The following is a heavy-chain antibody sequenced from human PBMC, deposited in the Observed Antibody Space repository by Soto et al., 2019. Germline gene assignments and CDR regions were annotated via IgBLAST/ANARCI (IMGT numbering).Heavy chain of an antibody. D-gene: IGHD5-12*01. CDR1: GGTFSSYT. CDR3: ARMDIVATNDAFDI. V-gene: IGHV1-69*02. Sequence: QVQLVQSGAEVKKPGSSVKVSCKASGGTFSSYTISWVRQAPGQGLEWMGRIIPILGIANYAQKFQGRVTITAHKSTSTAYMELSSLRSEDTAVYYCARMDIVATNDAFDIWGQGTMVTVSS. CDR2: IIPILGIA. J-gene: IGHJ3*02.